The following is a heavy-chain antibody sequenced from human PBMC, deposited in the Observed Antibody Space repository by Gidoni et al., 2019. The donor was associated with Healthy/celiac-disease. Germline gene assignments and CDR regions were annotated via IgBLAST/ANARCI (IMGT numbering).Heavy chain of an antibody. D-gene: IGHD3-22*01. V-gene: IGHV3-30*04. CDR1: GFTFSSYA. Sequence: QVQLVESGGGVVQPGRSLRLSCAASGFTFSSYAMHWVRQAPGKGLEWVAVISYDGSNKYYADSVKGRFTISRDNSKNTLYLQMNSLRAEDTAVYYCARGTYYYDSSGLLDYWGQGTLVTVSX. J-gene: IGHJ4*02. CDR3: ARGTYYYDSSGLLDY. CDR2: ISYDGSNK.